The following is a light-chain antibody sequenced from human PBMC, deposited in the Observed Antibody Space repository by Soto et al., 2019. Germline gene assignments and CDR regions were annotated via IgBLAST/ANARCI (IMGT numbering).Light chain of an antibody. J-gene: IGLJ1*01. CDR2: DDN. CDR3: GSWDCSLSPYV. CDR1: SSNIGGNS. Sequence: QSVLTQPPSVSAAPGQKVTISCSGSSSNIGGNSVSWYQQLPGTAPKLLIYDDNKRPSGIPDRFSGSKSGTSATLGITGFLTGDEVDYYCGSWDCSLSPYVFRTVTKHT. V-gene: IGLV1-51*01.